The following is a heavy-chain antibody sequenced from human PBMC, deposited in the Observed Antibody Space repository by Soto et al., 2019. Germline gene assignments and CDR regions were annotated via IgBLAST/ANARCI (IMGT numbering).Heavy chain of an antibody. CDR2: IKSKTDGGTT. V-gene: IGHV3-15*01. J-gene: IGHJ5*02. Sequence: EVQLVESGGGLVKPGGSLRLSCAASGFTFSNAWMSWVRQAPGKGLEWVGRIKSKTDGGTTDYAAPVKGRFTISRDDSKNTLYLQMNSLKTEDTAVYYCTTDPEGSGAGGNWFDPWGQGTLVTVSS. D-gene: IGHD6-19*01. CDR3: TTDPEGSGAGGNWFDP. CDR1: GFTFSNAW.